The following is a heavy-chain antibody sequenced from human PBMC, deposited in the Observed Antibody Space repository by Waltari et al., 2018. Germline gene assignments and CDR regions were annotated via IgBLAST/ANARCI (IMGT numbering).Heavy chain of an antibody. J-gene: IGHJ4*02. Sequence: QVQLVQSGAEVKKPGSSVKVSCKASGGTFSSYAISWVRQAPGQGLEWMGVFIPIFGTATYAQKFQGRVTITADESTSTAYMELSSLRSEDTAVYYCARRRVYSGSYSVDYWGQGTLVTVSS. CDR1: GGTFSSYA. V-gene: IGHV1-69*01. CDR3: ARRRVYSGSYSVDY. CDR2: FIPIFGTA. D-gene: IGHD1-26*01.